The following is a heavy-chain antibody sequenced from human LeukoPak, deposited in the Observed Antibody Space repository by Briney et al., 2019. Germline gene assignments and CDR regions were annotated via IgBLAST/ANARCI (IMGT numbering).Heavy chain of an antibody. CDR1: GFTFSSYG. Sequence: GGSLRLSCAASGFTFSSYGMHWVRQAPGKGLVWVAFIRYDGSNKYYADSVKGRFTISRDNSKNTLYLQMNSLRAEDTAVYYCAKDSRLVVVPTTDNNWFDPWGQGTLVTVSS. CDR2: IRYDGSNK. D-gene: IGHD2-2*01. J-gene: IGHJ5*02. CDR3: AKDSRLVVVPTTDNNWFDP. V-gene: IGHV3-30*02.